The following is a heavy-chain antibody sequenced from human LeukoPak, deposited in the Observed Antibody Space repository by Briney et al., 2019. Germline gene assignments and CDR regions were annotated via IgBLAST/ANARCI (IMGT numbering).Heavy chain of an antibody. CDR2: IYYSGST. CDR3: ARDWDGSGSSRIDY. Sequence: PSETLSLTCRVSGDSIRRGYYWGWIRQPPGKGLEWIGSIYYSGSTYYNPSLKSRVTISVDTSKNQFSLKLSSVTAADTAVYYCARDWDGSGSSRIDYWGQGTLVTVSS. J-gene: IGHJ4*02. CDR1: GDSIRRGYY. V-gene: IGHV4-38-2*02. D-gene: IGHD3-10*01.